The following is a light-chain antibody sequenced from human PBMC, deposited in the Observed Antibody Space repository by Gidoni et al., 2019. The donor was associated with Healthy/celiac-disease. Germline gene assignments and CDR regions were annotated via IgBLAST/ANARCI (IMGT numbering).Light chain of an antibody. CDR3: QSYDSSLSVV. J-gene: IGLJ2*01. CDR2: GNS. CDR1: SSNIWAGYD. Sequence: QSVLTQPPSVSGAPGQRVTISCTGSSSNIWAGYDVHWYQQLPGTAPNLLIYGNSNRPSGVPDRFSGSKSGTSASLAITGLQAEDEADYYCQSYDSSLSVVFGGGTKLTVL. V-gene: IGLV1-40*01.